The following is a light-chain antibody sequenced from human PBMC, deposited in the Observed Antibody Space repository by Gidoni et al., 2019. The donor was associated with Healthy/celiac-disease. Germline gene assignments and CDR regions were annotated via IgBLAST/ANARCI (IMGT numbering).Light chain of an antibody. CDR2: LNSDGSH. Sequence: QLVLTQSPSASASLGASVKLTCTLSSGHSSYAIAWHQQQPEKGPRYSMKLNSDGSHSKGDGIPDRFSGSSSGAERYLTISSLQSEDEADYYCQTWGTGIHWVFGGGTKLTVL. CDR1: SGHSSYA. V-gene: IGLV4-69*01. J-gene: IGLJ3*02. CDR3: QTWGTGIHWV.